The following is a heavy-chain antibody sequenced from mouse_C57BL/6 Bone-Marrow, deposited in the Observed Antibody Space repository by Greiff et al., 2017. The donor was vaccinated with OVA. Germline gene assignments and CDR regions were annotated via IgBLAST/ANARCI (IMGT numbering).Heavy chain of an antibody. CDR1: GYTFTNYW. D-gene: IGHD1-1*01. CDR3: ARSAYYYGSSSYAMDY. Sequence: VMLVESGAELVRPGTSVKMSCKASGYTFTNYWIGWAKQRPGHGLEWIGDIYPGGGYTNYNEKFKGKATLTADKSSSTAYMQFSSLTSEDSAIYYCARSAYYYGSSSYAMDYWGQGTSVTVSS. CDR2: IYPGGGYT. V-gene: IGHV1-63*01. J-gene: IGHJ4*01.